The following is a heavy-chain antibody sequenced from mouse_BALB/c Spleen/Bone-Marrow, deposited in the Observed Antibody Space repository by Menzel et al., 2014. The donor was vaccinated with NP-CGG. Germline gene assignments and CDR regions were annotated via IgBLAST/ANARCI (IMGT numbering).Heavy chain of an antibody. V-gene: IGHV4-1*02. J-gene: IGHJ4*01. CDR1: GFDFSRFW. CDR2: INPDSITI. D-gene: IGHD1-2*01. Sequence: EVMLVESGGGLVQPGGSLKLSCAAPGFDFSRFWMTWVRQAPGKGLEWIGEINPDSITINYTPSLKDKFIISRDNAQNTLYLQMGKVRSEDTALYYCARLHYYGYVAYWGQGTSVTVSS. CDR3: ARLHYYGYVAY.